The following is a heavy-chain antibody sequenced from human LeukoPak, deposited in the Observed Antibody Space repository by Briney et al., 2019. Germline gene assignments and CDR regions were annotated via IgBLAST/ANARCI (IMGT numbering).Heavy chain of an antibody. D-gene: IGHD6-13*01. V-gene: IGHV3-30*03. CDR3: ARTRAAAGYSSFWFDP. CDR1: GFTFSSYG. CDR2: ISYDGSNK. J-gene: IGHJ5*02. Sequence: GGSLRLSCAASGFTFSSYGMHWVRQAPGKGLEWVAVISYDGSNKYYADSVKGRFTISRDNSKNTLYLQMNSLRTEDTAVYYCARTRAAAGYSSFWFDPWGQGTLVTVSS.